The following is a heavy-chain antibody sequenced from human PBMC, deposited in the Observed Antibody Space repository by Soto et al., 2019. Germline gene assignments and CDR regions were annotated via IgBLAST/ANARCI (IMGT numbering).Heavy chain of an antibody. J-gene: IGHJ6*02. CDR1: GFTFSNAW. CDR3: TTEDIVVVPAAIGYYYYGMDV. D-gene: IGHD2-2*01. CDR2: IKSKTDGGTT. Sequence: GGSLRLSCAASGFTFSNAWMNWVRQAPGEGLELVGRIKSKTDGGTTDYASPVKGRFTISRTDSKNTLYLQMNRLKPEDTAVYYCTTEDIVVVPAAIGYYYYGMDVWGQGTTVTVSS. V-gene: IGHV3-15*07.